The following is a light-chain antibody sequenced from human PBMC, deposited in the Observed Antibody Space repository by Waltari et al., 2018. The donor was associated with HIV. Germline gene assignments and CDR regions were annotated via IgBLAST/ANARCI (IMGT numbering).Light chain of an antibody. CDR2: DVS. CDR1: SSDVGGYNY. CDR3: SSYTSSSSFV. Sequence: QSALTQPASVSGSPGQSITISCTGTSSDVGGYNYVSWYQQHPGKAPKRMIYDVSNRPAGVSNRFSGSKSGNTASLTISGLQAEDEADYYCSSYTSSSSFVFGGGTKLTVL. J-gene: IGLJ3*02. V-gene: IGLV2-14*03.